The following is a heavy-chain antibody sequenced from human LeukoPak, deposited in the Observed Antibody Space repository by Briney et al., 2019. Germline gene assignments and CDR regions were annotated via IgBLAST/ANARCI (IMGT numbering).Heavy chain of an antibody. D-gene: IGHD6-19*01. V-gene: IGHV1-18*01. Sequence: ASVKVSCKASGGTFSSYAISWVRQAPGQGLEWMGWISAYNGNTNYAQKLQGRVTMTTDTSTSTAYMELRSLRSDDTAVYYCARVQWLVLSYWGQGTLVTVSS. CDR2: ISAYNGNT. CDR3: ARVQWLVLSY. J-gene: IGHJ4*02. CDR1: GGTFSSYA.